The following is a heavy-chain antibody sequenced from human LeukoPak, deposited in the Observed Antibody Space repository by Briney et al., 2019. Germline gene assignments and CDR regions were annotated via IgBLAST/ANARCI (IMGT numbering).Heavy chain of an antibody. D-gene: IGHD3-22*01. Sequence: GGSLRLSCAASGFAFSSYAMSWVRQAPGKGLEWVSGISGSGGSTYYADSVKGQFTISRDNSKNTLYLQMNNLRAEDTALYYCAKGRYDSSGPANTFDYWGQGTLVTVSS. CDR3: AKGRYDSSGPANTFDY. V-gene: IGHV3-23*01. CDR2: ISGSGGST. J-gene: IGHJ4*02. CDR1: GFAFSSYA.